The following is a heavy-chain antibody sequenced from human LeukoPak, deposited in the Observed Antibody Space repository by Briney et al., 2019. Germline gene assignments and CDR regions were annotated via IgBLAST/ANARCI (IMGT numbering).Heavy chain of an antibody. D-gene: IGHD5-24*01. V-gene: IGHV4-59*01. CDR2: IYYSGST. J-gene: IGHJ3*02. CDR1: GGSISSYY. CDR3: ARDSRDGYKMGRDAFDI. Sequence: SETLSLTCTVSGGSISSYYWSWIRQPPGKGLEWIGYIYYSGSTNYNPSLKSRVTISVDTSKNQFSLKLSSVTAADTAVYYCARDSRDGYKMGRDAFDIWGQGTMVTVSA.